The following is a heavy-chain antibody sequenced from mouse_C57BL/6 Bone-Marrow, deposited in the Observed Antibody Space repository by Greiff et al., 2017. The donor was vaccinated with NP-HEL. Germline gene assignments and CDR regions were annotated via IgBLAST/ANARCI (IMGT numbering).Heavy chain of an antibody. Sequence: EVQLQQSGTVLARPGASVKMSCKTSGYTFTSYWMHWVNQRPGQGLEWIGAIYPGNSDTSYNQKFKGKAKLTAVTSASTAYMELSSLTNEDSAVYYCTREAYGSSSFYAMDYWGQGTSVTVSS. J-gene: IGHJ4*01. CDR2: IYPGNSDT. V-gene: IGHV1-5*01. CDR3: TREAYGSSSFYAMDY. D-gene: IGHD1-1*01. CDR1: GYTFTSYW.